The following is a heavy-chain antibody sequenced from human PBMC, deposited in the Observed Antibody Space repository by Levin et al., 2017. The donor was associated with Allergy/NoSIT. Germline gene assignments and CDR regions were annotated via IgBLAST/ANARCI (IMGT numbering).Heavy chain of an antibody. D-gene: IGHD2-21*02. CDR3: ARLDRCGGDCYILDY. CDR2: ISWSGTII. CDR1: GFTFSDYY. V-gene: IGHV3-11*01. J-gene: IGHJ4*02. Sequence: GGSLRLSCAASGFTFSDYYMSWIRQAPGKGLEWVSYISWSGTIIYNADSVKGRFTISRDNAKNSMALQMNSLRAEDTAVYFCARLDRCGGDCYILDYWGQGTRVTVSS.